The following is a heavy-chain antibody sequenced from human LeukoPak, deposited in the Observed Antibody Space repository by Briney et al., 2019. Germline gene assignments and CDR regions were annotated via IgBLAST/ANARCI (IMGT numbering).Heavy chain of an antibody. CDR3: ARDLKRGYSSGRYSWGTGSSNDY. V-gene: IGHV1-46*01. CDR2: ISPSGGST. J-gene: IGHJ4*02. CDR1: GYTFTSNY. D-gene: IGHD6-19*01. Sequence: GASVKVSCKAFGYTFTSNYMHWVRQAPGQGPEWMGVISPSGGSTTCAQKFQGRVTLTRDMSTSTDYLELSSLRSEDTAVYYCARDLKRGYSSGRYSWGTGSSNDYWGQGTLVTVSS.